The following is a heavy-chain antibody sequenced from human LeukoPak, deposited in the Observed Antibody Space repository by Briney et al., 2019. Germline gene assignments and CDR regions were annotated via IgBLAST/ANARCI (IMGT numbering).Heavy chain of an antibody. CDR1: GFTFSNYA. D-gene: IGHD2-15*01. J-gene: IGHJ6*02. CDR2: ITSSSNYI. Sequence: GGSLRLSCAASGFTFSNYAMNWVRQAPGKGLEWVSTITSSSNYIYYGDSLKGRFTVSRDNAKNSLYLQMNSLRAEDTAVYYCARDLGYCSGGSCYYYGMDVWGQGTTVTVSS. V-gene: IGHV3-21*01. CDR3: ARDLGYCSGGSCYYYGMDV.